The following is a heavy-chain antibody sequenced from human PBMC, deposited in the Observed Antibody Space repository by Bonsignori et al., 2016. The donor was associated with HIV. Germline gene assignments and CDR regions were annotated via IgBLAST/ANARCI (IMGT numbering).Heavy chain of an antibody. D-gene: IGHD3-22*01. CDR2: ISAYNGNT. J-gene: IGHJ5*02. CDR3: AREGDSSGYYPGWFDP. Sequence: WVRQAPGQGLEWMGWISAYNGNTNYAQKLQGRVTMTTDTFTSTAYMELRSLRSDDTAVYYCAREGDSSGYYPGWFDPWGQGTLVTVSS. V-gene: IGHV1-18*01.